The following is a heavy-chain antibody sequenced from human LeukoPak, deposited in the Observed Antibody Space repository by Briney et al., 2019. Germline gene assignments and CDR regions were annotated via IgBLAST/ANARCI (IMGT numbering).Heavy chain of an antibody. CDR2: IKQDASAK. J-gene: IGHJ4*02. V-gene: IGHV3-7*03. Sequence: GGSLRLSCAASGFTFSVYSMSWVRQAPGKGLEWVALIKQDASAKEYVDSFEGRATISRDNAENSLYLQMNSLRAEDTALYYCARDLYSSSWYFVSPGGYWGQGTLVTVS. CDR3: ARDLYSSSWYFVSPGGY. CDR1: GFTFSVYS. D-gene: IGHD6-13*01.